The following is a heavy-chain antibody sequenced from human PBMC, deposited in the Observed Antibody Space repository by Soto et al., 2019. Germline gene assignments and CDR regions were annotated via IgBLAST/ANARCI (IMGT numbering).Heavy chain of an antibody. D-gene: IGHD1-26*01. CDR2: ISGSGGST. CDR1: GFTFSSYA. CDR3: AKDLYSSVGATPPDAFDI. V-gene: IGHV3-23*01. Sequence: GGSLRLSCAASGFTFSSYAMSWVRQAPGKGLEWVSAISGSGGSTYYADSVKGRFTISRDNSKNTLYLQMNSLRAEDTAVYYCAKDLYSSVGATPPDAFDIWGQGTMVTVSS. J-gene: IGHJ3*02.